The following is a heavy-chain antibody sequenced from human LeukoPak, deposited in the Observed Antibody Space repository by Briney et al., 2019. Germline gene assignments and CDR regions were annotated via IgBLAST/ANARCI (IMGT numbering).Heavy chain of an antibody. CDR2: ISSSGSTI. Sequence: GGSLRLSCAASGFTFSSYEMNWVRQAPGKGLEWVSYISSSGSTIYYADSVKGRFTISRDNAKNSLYLQMNSLRAEDTAVYYCARAPVRYSSGWYDYWGEGTLVTVSS. J-gene: IGHJ4*02. CDR3: ARAPVRYSSGWYDY. V-gene: IGHV3-48*03. CDR1: GFTFSSYE. D-gene: IGHD6-19*01.